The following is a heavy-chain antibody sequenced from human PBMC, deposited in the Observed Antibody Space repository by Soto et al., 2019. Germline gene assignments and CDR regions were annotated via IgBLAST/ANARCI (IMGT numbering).Heavy chain of an antibody. Sequence: QVQLVQSGAEVKKPGSSVKVSCKASGGTFSSYTISWVRQAPGQGLEWMGRIIPILGIANYAQKFQGRVTLTAEKSTSPAYMELSSLRSADPAVYDCARNRAAATLDYWGQGTLVTVSS. CDR2: IIPILGIA. V-gene: IGHV1-69*02. J-gene: IGHJ4*02. CDR3: ARNRAAATLDY. D-gene: IGHD3-16*02. CDR1: GGTFSSYT.